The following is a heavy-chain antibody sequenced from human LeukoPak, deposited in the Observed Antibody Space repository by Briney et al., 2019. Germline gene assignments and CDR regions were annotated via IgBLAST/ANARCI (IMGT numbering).Heavy chain of an antibody. CDR3: ARSRGSSSPHYLDV. V-gene: IGHV4-34*01. D-gene: IGHD1-26*01. CDR1: GESFSGYY. J-gene: IGHJ6*03. Sequence: PSETLSLTCAVYGESFSGYYWSWIRQPPRKGLEWIGEINHSGSTNYNPSLKSRVIISVDTSRNQFSLKLSSVTAADTSVYYCARSRGSSSPHYLDVWGKGTTVTVSS. CDR2: INHSGST.